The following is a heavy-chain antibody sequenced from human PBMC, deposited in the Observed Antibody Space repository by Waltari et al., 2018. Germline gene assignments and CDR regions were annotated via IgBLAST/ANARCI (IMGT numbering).Heavy chain of an antibody. CDR1: GFTFSNAW. V-gene: IGHV3-15*01. J-gene: IGHJ3*02. CDR3: TTEIFVDDAFDI. D-gene: IGHD3-3*01. Sequence: EVQLVESGGGLVKPGGSLRLSCAASGFTFSNAWMSWVRQAPGKGLEWVGRIKSKTDGGTTDYAAPVKGRFTISRDDSKNTLYLQMNSLKTEDTAVYYCTTEIFVDDAFDIWGQGTMVTVSS. CDR2: IKSKTDGGTT.